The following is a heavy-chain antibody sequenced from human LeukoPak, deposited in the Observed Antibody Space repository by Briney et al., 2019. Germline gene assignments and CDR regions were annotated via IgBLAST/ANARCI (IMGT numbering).Heavy chain of an antibody. V-gene: IGHV3-20*04. D-gene: IGHD1-26*01. CDR3: ARVLMVGATIQHFDY. Sequence: GGSLRLSCAASAFTFDDHGMSWVRQAPGKGLEWVSGIQWDGGRTGYADSVKGRFTISRDNAKNSVYLQMNSLRAEDTAVYYCARVLMVGATIQHFDYWGQGTLVTVSS. CDR2: IQWDGGRT. J-gene: IGHJ4*02. CDR1: AFTFDDHG.